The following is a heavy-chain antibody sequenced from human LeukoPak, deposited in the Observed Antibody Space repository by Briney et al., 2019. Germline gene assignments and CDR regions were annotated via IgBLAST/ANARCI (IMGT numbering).Heavy chain of an antibody. Sequence: GGSLRLSCVASGFTFSDCWMHWVRQAPGKGLVWVSRINSDGDRTTYADSVKGRFTISRDNAKNTLYLQMNSLRAEDTAVYYCAREYDAFDIWGQGTMVTVSS. CDR1: GFTFSDCW. J-gene: IGHJ3*02. V-gene: IGHV3-74*01. CDR3: AREYDAFDI. CDR2: INSDGDRT.